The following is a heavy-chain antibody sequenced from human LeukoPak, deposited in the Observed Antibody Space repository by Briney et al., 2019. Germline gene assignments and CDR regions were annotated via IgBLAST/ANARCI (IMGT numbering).Heavy chain of an antibody. CDR3: ARQNDFRLDY. CDR1: GYTFSSYW. J-gene: IGHJ4*02. CDR2: IYPGDSDT. Sequence: GESLKISCKGPGYTFSSYWIGWVRQMPGKGLEWMGIIYPGDSDTRYSPSLQGQVTISVDTSIGTAYLQWSSLKASDTAIYYCARQNDFRLDYWGQGTLVTVSS. V-gene: IGHV5-51*01. D-gene: IGHD3-3*01.